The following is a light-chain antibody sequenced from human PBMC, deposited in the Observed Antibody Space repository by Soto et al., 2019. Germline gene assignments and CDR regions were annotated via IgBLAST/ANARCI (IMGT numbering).Light chain of an antibody. CDR1: QDISNY. J-gene: IGKJ3*01. CDR3: QQYDNLP. Sequence: DIQMTQSPSSLSASVGDRVTITCQASQDISNYLNWYQQKPGKAPKLLIYDASNLETGVPSRFSRSGSGTDFTFTISSLQPEDIATYYCQQYDNLPFGPGTKVDIK. CDR2: DAS. V-gene: IGKV1-33*01.